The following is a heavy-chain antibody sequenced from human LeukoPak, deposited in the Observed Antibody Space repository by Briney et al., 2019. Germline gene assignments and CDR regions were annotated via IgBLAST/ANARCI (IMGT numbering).Heavy chain of an antibody. J-gene: IGHJ4*02. CDR1: GGSFSGYY. D-gene: IGHD3-22*01. Sequence: SETLSLTCAVYGGSFSGYYWSWIRQPPGKGLEWIGEINHSGSTNYNPSLKSRVTISVDTSKNQFSLKLSSVTAADTAVYYCARSSNYYDREEGFDYWGRGTLDTVSS. CDR3: ARSSNYYDREEGFDY. V-gene: IGHV4-34*01. CDR2: INHSGST.